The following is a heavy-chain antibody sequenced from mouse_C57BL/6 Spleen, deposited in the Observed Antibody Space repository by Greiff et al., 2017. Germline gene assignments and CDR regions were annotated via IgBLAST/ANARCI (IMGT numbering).Heavy chain of an antibody. CDR2: ISYDGSN. D-gene: IGHD3-1*01. V-gene: IGHV3-6*01. J-gene: IGHJ4*01. CDR1: GYSITSGYY. Sequence: EVQLQQSGPGLVKPSQSLSLTCSVTGYSITSGYYWNWIRQFPGNKLEWMGYISYDGSNNYNPSLKNRISITRDTSKNQFFLKLNSVTTEDTATYYCARRHRDYYAMDYWGQGTSVTVSS. CDR3: ARRHRDYYAMDY.